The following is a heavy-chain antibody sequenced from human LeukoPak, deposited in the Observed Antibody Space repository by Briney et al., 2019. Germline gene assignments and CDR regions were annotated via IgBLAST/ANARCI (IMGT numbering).Heavy chain of an antibody. Sequence: GGSLRLSCAASGFTFSNAWLNWVRQAPGKGLEWVGHIKSKTDGGTTDYAAPVKGRFTISRDDSKNTLFLQMNSLKTEDTAVYYCARYSSGWPGYFDYWGQGTLVTVSS. CDR2: IKSKTDGGTT. CDR1: GFTFSNAW. J-gene: IGHJ4*02. D-gene: IGHD6-25*01. CDR3: ARYSSGWPGYFDY. V-gene: IGHV3-15*01.